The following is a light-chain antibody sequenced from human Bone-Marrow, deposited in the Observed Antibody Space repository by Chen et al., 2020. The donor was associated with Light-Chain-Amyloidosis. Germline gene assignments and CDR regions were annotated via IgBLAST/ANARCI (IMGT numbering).Light chain of an antibody. CDR3: LQSYSLPLT. CDR1: QNIGSQ. Sequence: DIQMTQSPASLPASVGDRVTITCRASQNIGSQLNWYQQKPGKAPQILIYATTSLQSGVPSRFSGSGSGTDFTLTITRLQPEDFATYYCLQSYSLPLTFCQGTRVEVK. J-gene: IGKJ1*01. CDR2: ATT. V-gene: IGKV1-39*01.